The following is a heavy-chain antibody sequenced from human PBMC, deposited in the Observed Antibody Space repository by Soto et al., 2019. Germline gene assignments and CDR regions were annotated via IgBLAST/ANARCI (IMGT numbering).Heavy chain of an antibody. Sequence: QVQLQESGPGLVKPSETPSLTCTVSGASLTCCSWSWIRQPAGKGLEWIGRCYSTASSIYNPNITRRVTISVDTSKNELSLKVAPVTAADTAVYHCARDGDTAGDLWGQRTLVTVSS. CDR2: CYSTASS. D-gene: IGHD3-3*01. V-gene: IGHV4-4*07. J-gene: IGHJ5*02. CDR1: GASLTCCS. CDR3: ARDGDTAGDL.